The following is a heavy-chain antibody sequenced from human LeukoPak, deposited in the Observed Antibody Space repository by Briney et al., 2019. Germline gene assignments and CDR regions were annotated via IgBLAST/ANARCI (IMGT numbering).Heavy chain of an antibody. V-gene: IGHV4-39*01. J-gene: IGHJ5*02. CDR2: IYDSGST. CDR3: ARHYGP. D-gene: IGHD3-10*01. Sequence: GSLRLSCAASGFTFSSYSMNWVRQPPGKGLEWIGSIYDSGSTYYNPSLKSRVTISVDTSKNQFSLKLNSMTAADTAVYYCARHYGPWGQGTLVTVSS. CDR1: GFTFSSYSMN.